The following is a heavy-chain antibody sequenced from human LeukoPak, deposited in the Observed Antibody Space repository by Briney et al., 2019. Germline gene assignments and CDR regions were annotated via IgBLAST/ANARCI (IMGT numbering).Heavy chain of an antibody. CDR1: GGSISSYY. D-gene: IGHD2-2*01. CDR2: IYTSGST. J-gene: IGHJ6*03. V-gene: IGHV4-4*09. Sequence: PSETLSLTCTVSGGSISSYYWSWIRQPPGKGLEWIGYIYTSGSTNYNPSLKSRVTISVDTSKNQFSLKLSSVTAADTAVYYCARPISRRSYYMDVWGKGTTVTVSS. CDR3: ARPISRRSYYMDV.